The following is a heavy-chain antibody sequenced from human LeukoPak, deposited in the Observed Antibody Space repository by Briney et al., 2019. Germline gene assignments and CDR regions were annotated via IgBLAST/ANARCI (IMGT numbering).Heavy chain of an antibody. CDR3: ARVPDGYSSGRSRSYYFDY. CDR1: GFTFSNYW. V-gene: IGHV3-48*04. Sequence: GGSLRLSCSASGFTFSNYWMNWVRQAPGEGLEWVSYISSSGSTIYYADSVKGRFTISGDNAKNSLYLQMNSLRAEDTAVYYCARVPDGYSSGRSRSYYFDYWGQGTLVTVSS. D-gene: IGHD6-19*01. J-gene: IGHJ4*02. CDR2: ISSSGSTI.